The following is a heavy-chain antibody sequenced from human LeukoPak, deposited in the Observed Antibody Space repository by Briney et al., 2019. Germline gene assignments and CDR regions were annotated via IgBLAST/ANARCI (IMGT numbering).Heavy chain of an antibody. CDR2: ISGSGGHT. D-gene: IGHD5-24*01. V-gene: IGHV3-23*01. CDR3: AKGGAATMRDGYNYYYYYMEV. J-gene: IGHJ6*03. CDR1: GITFSSHA. Sequence: GGSLRLSCAASGITFSSHAMSWVRQAPGKGLEWVSLISGSGGHTYYGDSVKGRFTISRDNSTNRLYLQMNSLRPEDTAVYYCAKGGAATMRDGYNYYYYYMEVWGRGTTVTVS.